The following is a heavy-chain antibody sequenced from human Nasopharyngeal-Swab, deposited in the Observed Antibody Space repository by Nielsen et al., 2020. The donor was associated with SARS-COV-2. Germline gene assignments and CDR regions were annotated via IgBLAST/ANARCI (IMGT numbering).Heavy chain of an antibody. D-gene: IGHD6-19*01. V-gene: IGHV3-23*01. CDR2: ISGSGGST. CDR3: AKHSGWYYFDY. Sequence: VRQAPGKGLEWVSAISGSGGSTYYADSVKGRFTISRDNSKNTLYLQMNSLRAEDTAVYYCAKHSGWYYFDYWGQGTLVTVSS. J-gene: IGHJ4*02.